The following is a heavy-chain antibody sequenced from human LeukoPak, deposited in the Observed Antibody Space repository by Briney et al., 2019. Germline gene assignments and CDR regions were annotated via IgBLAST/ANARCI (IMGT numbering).Heavy chain of an antibody. CDR1: GFTFSSYG. CDR3: VRQMIRFWFDP. Sequence: GGSLRLSCAASGFTFSSYGMSWVRQAPGKGLEWVSAISGSGGSTYYADSVKGRFTISRDNARNAVFLQMNSLRDDDTAVYYCVRQMIRFWFDPWGQGSRVTVSS. CDR2: ISGSGGST. V-gene: IGHV3-23*01. D-gene: IGHD3-16*01. J-gene: IGHJ5*02.